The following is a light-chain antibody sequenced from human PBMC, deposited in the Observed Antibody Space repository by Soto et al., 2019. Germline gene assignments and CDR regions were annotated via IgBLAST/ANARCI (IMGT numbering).Light chain of an antibody. CDR3: QQFVNSPYT. CDR1: QSAANNY. CDR2: GTS. Sequence: EIVLTQSPGTLSLSPGERATLFCRASQSAANNYIAWYQQKPGQAPILLIYGTSKRATGIPDRFNGSGSGTDFTLHITSVAPEDFAVYYCQQFVNSPYTFGQGTKLEI. V-gene: IGKV3-20*01. J-gene: IGKJ2*01.